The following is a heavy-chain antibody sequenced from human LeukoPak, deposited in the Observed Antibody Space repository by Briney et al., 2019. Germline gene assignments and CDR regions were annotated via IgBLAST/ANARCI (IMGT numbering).Heavy chain of an antibody. Sequence: GRSLRLSCATSGFTFSTYGMHWVRQAPGKGPEWVAVIAYDGRSKYYVDSGKGRFTIYRVNVKKSVYLQMHSLRGEDTAMYYCVKDTSRTAVACSSGFGYWGQGTLVTVSS. J-gene: IGHJ4*02. CDR3: VKDTSRTAVACSSGFGY. CDR2: IAYDGRSK. D-gene: IGHD6-19*01. V-gene: IGHV3-30*18. CDR1: GFTFSTYG.